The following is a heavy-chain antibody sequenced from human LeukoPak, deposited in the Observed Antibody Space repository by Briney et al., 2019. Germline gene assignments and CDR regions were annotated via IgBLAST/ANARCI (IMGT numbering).Heavy chain of an antibody. CDR1: GFTFSNYA. Sequence: PGGSLRLSCAASGFTFSNYAMQWVRQAPGKGLEWVAVISYDGINKYYADSVKGRFTISRDNSKNTLYLQMNSLRPEDTAVYYCARGSNRVPGKGGVSTNSHYYYGMDVWGQGTTVTVSS. CDR2: ISYDGINK. CDR3: ARGSNRVPGKGGVSTNSHYYYGMDV. V-gene: IGHV3-30-3*01. J-gene: IGHJ6*02. D-gene: IGHD3-16*01.